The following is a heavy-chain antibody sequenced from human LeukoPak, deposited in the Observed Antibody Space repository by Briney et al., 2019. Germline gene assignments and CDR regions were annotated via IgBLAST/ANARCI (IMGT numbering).Heavy chain of an antibody. CDR2: IYYSGST. V-gene: IGHV4-59*08. CDR3: ARQDLADYYGMDV. CDR1: GGSISSYY. Sequence: SETLSLTCTVSGGSISSYYWSWIRQPPGKGLEWIGYIYYSGSTNYNPSLKSRVTISVDTSKNQFSLKLTSVTAADTAVYYCARQDLADYYGMDVWGQGTTVTVSS. J-gene: IGHJ6*02.